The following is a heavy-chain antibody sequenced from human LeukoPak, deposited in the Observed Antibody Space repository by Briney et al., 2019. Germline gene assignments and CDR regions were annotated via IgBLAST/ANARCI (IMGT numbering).Heavy chain of an antibody. D-gene: IGHD4-17*01. V-gene: IGHV3-49*03. Sequence: GGSLRLSCTASGFTFGDYAMSWFRQAPGKGLEWVGFIRSNAYGGTTEYAASVKGRFNISRDDSKSIAYLQMNSLKTEDTAVYYCTREYGDYSAFDIWGQGTMVTVSS. CDR2: IRSNAYGGTT. CDR3: TREYGDYSAFDI. J-gene: IGHJ3*02. CDR1: GFTFGDYA.